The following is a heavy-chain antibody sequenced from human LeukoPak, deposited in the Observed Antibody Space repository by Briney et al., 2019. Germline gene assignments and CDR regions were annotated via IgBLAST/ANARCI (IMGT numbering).Heavy chain of an antibody. Sequence: PSETLSLTCAVYGGSFSGYYWSWIRQPPGKGLEWIGEINHSGSTNYNPSLKSRVTISVDTSKNQFSLKLSSVTAADTAVYYCARVGVPATPTQVRYYYYMDVWGKGTTVTVSS. CDR2: INHSGST. D-gene: IGHD2-2*01. J-gene: IGHJ6*03. CDR3: ARVGVPATPTQVRYYYYMDV. V-gene: IGHV4-34*01. CDR1: GGSFSGYY.